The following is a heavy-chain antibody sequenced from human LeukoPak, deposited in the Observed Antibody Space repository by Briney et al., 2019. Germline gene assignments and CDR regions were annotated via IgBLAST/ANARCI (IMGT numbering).Heavy chain of an antibody. V-gene: IGHV1-18*01. D-gene: IGHD2-2*03. Sequence: GASVKVSCKASGYTFTSYGISWVRQAPGQGLKWMGWIRVYNGDTNYAQKLQGRVTMTTDTSTSTAYMELRSLRSDDTAVYYCATGYCSSTNCRIDYWGQGTLVSVSS. CDR3: ATGYCSSTNCRIDY. CDR1: GYTFTSYG. CDR2: IRVYNGDT. J-gene: IGHJ4*02.